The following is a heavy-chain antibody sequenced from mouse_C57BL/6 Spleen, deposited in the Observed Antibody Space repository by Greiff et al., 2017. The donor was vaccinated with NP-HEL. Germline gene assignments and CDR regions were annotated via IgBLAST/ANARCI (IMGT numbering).Heavy chain of an antibody. CDR2: SRNKANDYTT. J-gene: IGHJ3*01. V-gene: IGHV7-1*01. CDR3: ARDGTEGFAY. CDR1: GFTFSDFY. Sequence: EVQVVESGGGLVQSGRSLRLSCATSGFTFSDFYMEWVRQAPGKGLEWIAASRNKANDYTTEYSASVKGRFIVSRDTSQSILYLQMNALRAEDTAIYYCARDGTEGFAYWGQGTLVTVSA.